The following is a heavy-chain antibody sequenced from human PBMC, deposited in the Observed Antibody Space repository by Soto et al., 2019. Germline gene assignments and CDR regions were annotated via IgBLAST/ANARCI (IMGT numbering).Heavy chain of an antibody. J-gene: IGHJ4*02. D-gene: IGHD1-26*01. CDR3: AKDWVGGSNTYYVEY. CDR2: ISHHGLKE. Sequence: QVQLVESGGGVVRPGRSLRLSCVASGFTFRDYGMHWVRQAPGKGLERVAGISHHGLKEHYADSVKGRFTISRDNSKKTVYMQLNSLRGDDTAVYYCAKDWVGGSNTYYVEYWGQGTLVTVSS. CDR1: GFTFRDYG. V-gene: IGHV3-30*18.